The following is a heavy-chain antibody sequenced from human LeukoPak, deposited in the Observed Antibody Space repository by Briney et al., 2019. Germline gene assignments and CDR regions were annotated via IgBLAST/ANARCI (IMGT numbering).Heavy chain of an antibody. V-gene: IGHV4-61*05. Sequence: SETLSLTCTVSGGSISSSSYYWGWIRQPPGKGLEWIGYIYYSGSTNYNPSLKSRVTISVDTSKNQFSLKLSSVTAADTAVYYCARRYCSGGSCYSENDYMDVWGKGTTVTVSS. J-gene: IGHJ6*03. CDR1: GGSISSSSYY. CDR2: IYYSGST. D-gene: IGHD2-15*01. CDR3: ARRYCSGGSCYSENDYMDV.